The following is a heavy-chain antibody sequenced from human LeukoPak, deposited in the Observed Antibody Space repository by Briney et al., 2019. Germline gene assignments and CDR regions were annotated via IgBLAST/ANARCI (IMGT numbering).Heavy chain of an antibody. J-gene: IGHJ6*03. CDR2: IRYDGSNK. V-gene: IGHV3-30*02. CDR1: GFTFSTYA. D-gene: IGHD2-2*01. Sequence: GGSLRLSCAVSGFTFSTYAMSWVRQAPGEGLEWVAFIRYDGSNKYYADSVKGRFTICRDNSKNTLYLQMNSLRAEDTAVYYCAKGYCSSTSCSWGVDYYYYMDVWGKGTTVTVSS. CDR3: AKGYCSSTSCSWGVDYYYYMDV.